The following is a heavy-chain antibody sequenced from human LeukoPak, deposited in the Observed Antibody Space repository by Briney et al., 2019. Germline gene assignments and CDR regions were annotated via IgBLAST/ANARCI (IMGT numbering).Heavy chain of an antibody. V-gene: IGHV3-30-3*01. CDR2: ISYDGSNK. J-gene: IGHJ5*02. D-gene: IGHD6-13*01. CDR1: GFTFSSYA. CDR3: ARESAGHSNINWFDP. Sequence: PGRSLRLSCAASGFTFSSYAMHWVRQAPGKGLEWVAVISYDGSNKYYADSVKGRFTISRDNSKNTLYLQMNSLRAEDTAVYYCARESAGHSNINWFDPWGQGTLVTVSS.